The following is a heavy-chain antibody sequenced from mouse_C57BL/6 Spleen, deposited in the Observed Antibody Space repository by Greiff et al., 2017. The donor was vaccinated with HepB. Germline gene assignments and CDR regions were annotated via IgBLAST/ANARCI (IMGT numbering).Heavy chain of an antibody. V-gene: IGHV1-72*01. J-gene: IGHJ2*01. CDR3: HYYGSSSDY. Sequence: QLQQPGAELVKPGASVKLSCKASGYTFTSYWMHWVKQRPGLGLEWIGRIDPNSGGTKYNEKFKSKATLTVDKPSSTAYMQLSSLTSEDSAVYYCHYYGSSSDYWGQGTTLTVSS. D-gene: IGHD1-1*01. CDR1: GYTFTSYW. CDR2: IDPNSGGT.